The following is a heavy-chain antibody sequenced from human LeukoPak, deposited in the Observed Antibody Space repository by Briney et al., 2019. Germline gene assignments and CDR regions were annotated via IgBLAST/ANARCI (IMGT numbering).Heavy chain of an antibody. CDR3: GKGGRGYYASGSPQPYYYGMDV. D-gene: IGHD3-10*01. J-gene: IGHJ6*04. V-gene: IGHV3-23*01. CDR1: GFTFRNYA. CDR2: ISGSGDRT. Sequence: GGSLRLSCAASGFTFRNYAMSWVRQAPGKGLEWVSGISGSGDRTNYADAVKGRFTISRDNSKNTLYLQMNFLRVEDTAIYYCGKGGRGYYASGSPQPYYYGMDVWGKGTTVTVSS.